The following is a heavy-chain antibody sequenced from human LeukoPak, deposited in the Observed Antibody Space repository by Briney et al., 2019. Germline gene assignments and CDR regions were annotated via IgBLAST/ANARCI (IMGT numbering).Heavy chain of an antibody. V-gene: IGHV3-21*01. CDR3: ARVAVSGPTGWFDS. J-gene: IGHJ5*01. CDR1: GFALKSYS. Sequence: GGSLRLSCAGSGFALKSYSLSWVRQAPRKGLEWVSSISSTSAYIYYADSVKGRFTISRVNVDNVVYLQMNSLGAEDTAVYYCARVAVSGPTGWFDSWGQGTLVIVSS. D-gene: IGHD2-8*02. CDR2: ISSTSAYI.